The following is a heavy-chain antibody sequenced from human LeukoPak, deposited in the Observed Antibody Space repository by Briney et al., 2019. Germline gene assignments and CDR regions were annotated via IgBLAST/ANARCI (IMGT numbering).Heavy chain of an antibody. V-gene: IGHV4-31*03. J-gene: IGHJ6*02. CDR3: ARALAPVKYYYYGMDV. Sequence: SETLSLTCTVSGGFISSGGYYWSWIRQHPGKGLEWIGYIYYSGSTYYNPSLKSRVTISVDTSKNQFSLKLSSVTAADTAVYYCARALAPVKYYYYGMDVWGQGTTVTVSS. CDR1: GGFISSGGYY. CDR2: IYYSGST. D-gene: IGHD4-17*01.